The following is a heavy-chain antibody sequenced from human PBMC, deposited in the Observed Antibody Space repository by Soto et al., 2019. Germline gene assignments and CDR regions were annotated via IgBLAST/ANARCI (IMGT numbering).Heavy chain of an antibody. CDR2: ISGSGGST. V-gene: IGHV3-23*01. CDR1: GFTFSSYA. D-gene: IGHD3-22*01. Sequence: GGSLRLSCAASGFTFSSYAMSWVRQAPGKGLEWVSAISGSGGSTYYADSVKGRFTISRDNSKNSLYLQMNSLGAEDTAVYYCARDQLYYNDISGRPLNAFDVWGQGTMVTVSS. CDR3: ARDQLYYNDISGRPLNAFDV. J-gene: IGHJ3*01.